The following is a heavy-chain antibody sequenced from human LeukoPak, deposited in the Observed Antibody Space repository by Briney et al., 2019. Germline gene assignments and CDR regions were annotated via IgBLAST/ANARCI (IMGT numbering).Heavy chain of an antibody. CDR1: GFTFSSYA. CDR2: ISYDGSNK. V-gene: IGHV3-30*04. D-gene: IGHD3-10*02. CDR3: ARDSRGGYVEPWGYFDY. Sequence: GRFLRLSCAASGFTFSSYAMHWVRQAPGKGLEWVAVISYDGSNKYYADSVKGRFTISRDNSKNTLYLQMNSLRAEDTAVYYCARDSRGGYVEPWGYFDYWGQGTLVTVSS. J-gene: IGHJ4*02.